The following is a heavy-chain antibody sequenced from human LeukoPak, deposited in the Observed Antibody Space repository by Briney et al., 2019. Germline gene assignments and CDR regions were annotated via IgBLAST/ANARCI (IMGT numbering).Heavy chain of an antibody. CDR3: ARDRSSWYVASFDP. CDR1: GFTFSSYW. J-gene: IGHJ5*02. Sequence: GGSLRLSCAASGFTFSSYWMSWVRQAPGKGLEWVANIKQDGSEKYYVDSVKGRFTISRDNAKNSLYLQMNSLRAEDTAVYYCARDRSSWYVASFDPWGQGTLVTVSS. V-gene: IGHV3-7*01. CDR2: IKQDGSEK. D-gene: IGHD6-13*01.